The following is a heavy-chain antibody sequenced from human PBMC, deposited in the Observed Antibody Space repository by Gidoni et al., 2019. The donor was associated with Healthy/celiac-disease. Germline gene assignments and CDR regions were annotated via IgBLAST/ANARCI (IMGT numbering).Heavy chain of an antibody. Sequence: QVQLQESGPGLVKPSQTLSLTCTVSGGSIRSGGYYWSWIRQHPGKGLEWIGYIYYSGSTYYNPSLKSRVTISVDTSKNQFSLKLSSVTAEDTAVYYCAREGRVGFYYYDSSGYPPDAFDIWGQGTMVTVSS. CDR1: GGSIRSGGYY. D-gene: IGHD3-22*01. J-gene: IGHJ3*02. V-gene: IGHV4-31*03. CDR2: IYYSGST. CDR3: AREGRVGFYYYDSSGYPPDAFDI.